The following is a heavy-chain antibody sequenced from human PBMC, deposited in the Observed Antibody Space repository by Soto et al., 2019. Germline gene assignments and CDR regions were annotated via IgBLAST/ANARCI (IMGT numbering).Heavy chain of an antibody. Sequence: QVQLVESGGSVVQPGRSLRLSCAASGFTFNKYGMHWVRQAPGKGLEWVAAISNDGSSEYYADSVLGRFTISRDNPKNTLYLQMNSLKSEDTAVYSCANQKRGSYFAYWGQGTLVTVSS. CDR3: ANQKRGSYFAY. D-gene: IGHD3-16*01. J-gene: IGHJ4*02. CDR2: ISNDGSSE. V-gene: IGHV3-30*18. CDR1: GFTFNKYG.